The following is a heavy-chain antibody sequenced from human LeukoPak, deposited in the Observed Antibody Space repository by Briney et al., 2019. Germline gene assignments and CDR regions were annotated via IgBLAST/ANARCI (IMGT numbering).Heavy chain of an antibody. Sequence: TSVKVSCKASGFTFTSSAVQWVRQARGQGLEWIGWIVVGSGNTNYAQKFQERVTINRDMSTSTAYMELSSLRSEDTAVYYCARRYYYDSGSYYIDAFDIWGQGTMVTVSS. V-gene: IGHV1-58*01. CDR3: ARRYYYDSGSYYIDAFDI. D-gene: IGHD3-10*01. CDR2: IVVGSGNT. CDR1: GFTFTSSA. J-gene: IGHJ3*02.